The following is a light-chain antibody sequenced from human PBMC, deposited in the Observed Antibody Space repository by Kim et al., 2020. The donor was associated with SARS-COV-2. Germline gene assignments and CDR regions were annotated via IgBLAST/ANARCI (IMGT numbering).Light chain of an antibody. V-gene: IGKV3-15*01. CDR2: ESS. J-gene: IGKJ2*03. CDR1: QSVRY. CDR3: HQYSDWPPYS. Sequence: GSQGETVTLSCRASQSVRYLSWYQQKPGQAPRLIMYESSNRAAGTPGRFSGSGSGTEFALTINSLQSEDFAVYYCHQYSDWPPYSFGQGTKLEI.